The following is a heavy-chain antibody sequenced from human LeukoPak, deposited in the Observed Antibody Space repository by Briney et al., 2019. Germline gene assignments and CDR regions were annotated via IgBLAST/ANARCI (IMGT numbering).Heavy chain of an antibody. CDR3: AKDLYSSSWYTYVDDYYYYYGMDV. D-gene: IGHD6-13*01. CDR2: ISGSGGST. Sequence: GGSLRLSCAASGFTFSSYAMSWVRQAPGKGLEWVSAISGSGGSTYYADSVKGRSTISRDNSKNTLYPQMNSLRAEDTAVYYCAKDLYSSSWYTYVDDYYYYYGMDVWGQGTTVTVSS. V-gene: IGHV3-23*01. CDR1: GFTFSSYA. J-gene: IGHJ6*02.